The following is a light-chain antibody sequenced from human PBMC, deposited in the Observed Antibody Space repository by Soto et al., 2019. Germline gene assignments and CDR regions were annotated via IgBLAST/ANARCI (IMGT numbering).Light chain of an antibody. CDR2: GAS. V-gene: IGKV3-15*01. Sequence: EIVLTQSPGTLALSPGERATLSCRASQSVWTYLAWYQQKPGQAPRLLIYGASTRATGIPVRFSGSGSGTEFTLAISSLQPDDFATYYCQQYNSYPWTFGQGTKVDIK. J-gene: IGKJ1*01. CDR3: QQYNSYPWT. CDR1: QSVWTY.